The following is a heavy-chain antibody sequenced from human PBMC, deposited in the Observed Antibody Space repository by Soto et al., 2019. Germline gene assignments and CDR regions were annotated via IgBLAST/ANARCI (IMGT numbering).Heavy chain of an antibody. V-gene: IGHV1-18*01. CDR1: GYTFTSYG. CDR3: ARSIVVVTALDY. D-gene: IGHD2-21*02. J-gene: IGHJ4*02. CDR2: ISAYNGNT. Sequence: GASVKGSCKASGYTFTSYGISWVRQAPGQGLEWMGWISAYNGNTNYAQKLQDRVTMTTDTSTSTAYMELRSLRSDDTAVYYCARSIVVVTALDYWGQGTLVTVSS.